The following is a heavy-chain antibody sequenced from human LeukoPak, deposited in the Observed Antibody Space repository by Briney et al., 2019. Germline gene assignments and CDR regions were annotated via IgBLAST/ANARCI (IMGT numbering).Heavy chain of an antibody. CDR3: AKDVKYSSGWYDYFDY. CDR2: ISGSGGST. V-gene: IGHV3-23*01. J-gene: IGHJ4*02. CDR1: GFTFSSYA. Sequence: GGSLRLSCAASGFTFSSYAMSWVRQAPGKGLEWVSAISGSGGSTCYADSVKGRFTISRDNSKNTLYLQMNSLRAEDTAVYYCAKDVKYSSGWYDYFDYWGQGTLVTVSS. D-gene: IGHD6-19*01.